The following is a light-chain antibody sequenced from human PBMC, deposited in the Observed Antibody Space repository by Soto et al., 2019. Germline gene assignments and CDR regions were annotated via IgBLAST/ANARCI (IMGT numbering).Light chain of an antibody. V-gene: IGKV3-11*01. CDR1: QSVSSY. J-gene: IGKJ1*01. Sequence: EIVLTQSPATLSLSPGERDTLSCRASQSVSSYLAWYQQKPGQAPRLLIYDASNRATGIPARFSGSGSGTDFTLTISSLDPEDFAVYYCQQRSNWPRTFGQGTKVEIK. CDR3: QQRSNWPRT. CDR2: DAS.